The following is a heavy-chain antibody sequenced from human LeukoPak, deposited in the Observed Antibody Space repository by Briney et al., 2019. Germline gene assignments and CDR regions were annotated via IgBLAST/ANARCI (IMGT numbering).Heavy chain of an antibody. CDR1: GDSIGTSPYS. J-gene: IGHJ4*02. Sequence: SQTLSLTCAVSGDSIGTSPYSWNWIRQTPEMGLEWIGYVSHSGSTYYNPSLKSRVTISVDKLNNHFSLNLNSVTAADTAVYYCANSPTQCRFGNCHAYFYFDFWGPGTVVAVSS. D-gene: IGHD4-23*01. V-gene: IGHV4-30-2*01. CDR3: ANSPTQCRFGNCHAYFYFDF. CDR2: VSHSGST.